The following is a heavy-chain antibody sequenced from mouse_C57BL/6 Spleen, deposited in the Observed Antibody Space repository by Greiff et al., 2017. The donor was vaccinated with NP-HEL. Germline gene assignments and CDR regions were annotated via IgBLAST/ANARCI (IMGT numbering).Heavy chain of an antibody. D-gene: IGHD2-5*01. Sequence: VQLQQPGAELVRPGSSVKLSCKASGYTFTSYWMHWVKQRPIQGLEWIGNIDPSDSETHYNQKFKDKATLTVDKSSSTAYMQLSSLTSEDSAVYYCARSGSNHWYFDVWGTGTTVTVSS. CDR3: ARSGSNHWYFDV. CDR2: IDPSDSET. CDR1: GYTFTSYW. J-gene: IGHJ1*03. V-gene: IGHV1-52*01.